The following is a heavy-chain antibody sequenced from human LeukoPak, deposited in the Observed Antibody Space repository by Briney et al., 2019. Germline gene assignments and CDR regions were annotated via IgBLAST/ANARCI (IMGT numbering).Heavy chain of an antibody. J-gene: IGHJ4*02. Sequence: SETLSLTCTASGDSISGYYYTWIRQPPEKDLEWIGYVHDTGSTNYNPSLKSRVTISLDTSMKQFSLNLRSVTAADAAVYFCVYGPNHYYFDHWGQGTLVTVSS. CDR1: GDSISGYY. V-gene: IGHV4-59*01. CDR2: VHDTGST. D-gene: IGHD3-16*01. CDR3: VYGPNHYYFDH.